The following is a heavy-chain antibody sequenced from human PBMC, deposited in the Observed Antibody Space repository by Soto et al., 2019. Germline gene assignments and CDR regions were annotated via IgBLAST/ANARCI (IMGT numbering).Heavy chain of an antibody. CDR1: GGSVSSGSYY. V-gene: IGHV4-61*01. CDR3: AREVSFARRILDP. Sequence: SETLSLTCTVSGGSVSSGSYYWSWIRQPPGKGLEWIGYIYYSGSTNYNPSLKSRVTISVDTSKNQFSLKLSSVTAADTAVYYCAREVSFARRILDPWGQGTLVTVSS. J-gene: IGHJ5*02. CDR2: IYYSGST. D-gene: IGHD2-21*01.